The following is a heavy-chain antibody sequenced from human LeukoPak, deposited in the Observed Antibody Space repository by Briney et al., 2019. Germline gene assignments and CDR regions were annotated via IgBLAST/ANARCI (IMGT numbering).Heavy chain of an antibody. CDR1: GYTFTSYG. D-gene: IGHD1-26*01. CDR3: ASRGTVGATNPFDY. V-gene: IGHV1-18*01. J-gene: IGHJ4*02. Sequence: ASVKVSCKASGYTFTSYGISWVRQAPGQGLEWMGWISAYNGNTNYAQKLQGRVTMTTDTSTSTAYMELSSLRSEDTAVYYCASRGTVGATNPFDYWGQGTLVTVSS. CDR2: ISAYNGNT.